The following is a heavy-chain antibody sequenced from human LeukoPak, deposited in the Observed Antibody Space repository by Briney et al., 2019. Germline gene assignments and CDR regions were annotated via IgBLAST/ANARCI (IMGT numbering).Heavy chain of an antibody. V-gene: IGHV3-23*01. Sequence: GGSLRLSCAASGFTFSSYAMSWVRQAPGKGLEWVSAISGSGGSTYYADSVKGRFTISRDNSKNTLYLQMNSLRAEDTAVYYCAKDSSTYYDFWSGRTPENWFDPWGQGTLVTVSS. J-gene: IGHJ5*02. CDR3: AKDSSTYYDFWSGRTPENWFDP. D-gene: IGHD3-3*01. CDR2: ISGSGGST. CDR1: GFTFSSYA.